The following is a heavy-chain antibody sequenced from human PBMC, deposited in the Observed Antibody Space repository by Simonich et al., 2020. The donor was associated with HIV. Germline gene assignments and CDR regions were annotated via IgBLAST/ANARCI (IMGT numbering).Heavy chain of an antibody. V-gene: IGHV1-2*02. CDR3: ARGPRTGDFDY. CDR1: GYTFTDYY. CDR2: NNHNRGGT. D-gene: IGHD7-27*01. Sequence: QVQLVQSGAEVNTPGASVKVSCKASGYTFTDYYKHWIRQAPGKWMGWMGWNNHNRGGTNYAQKFQGRVTMTRDTSISTVYMELSRLTSDDTAVYYCARGPRTGDFDYWGQGTLVTVSS. J-gene: IGHJ4*02.